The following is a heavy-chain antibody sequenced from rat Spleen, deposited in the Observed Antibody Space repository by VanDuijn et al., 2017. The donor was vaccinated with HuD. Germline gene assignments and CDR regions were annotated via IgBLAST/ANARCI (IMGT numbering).Heavy chain of an antibody. Sequence: EVQLVESGGGLVQPGRSLKLSCVASGFTFNNYWMGWVRQAPGKGLEWIGEINKDGSTMNYTPSLKEKFTISRDTAQNTLYLQMSKLGSEDTAIYYCARNYYDGSLDFWGQGVMVTVSS. V-gene: IGHV4-2*01. CDR1: GFTFNNYW. CDR3: ARNYYDGSLDF. CDR2: INKDGSTM. J-gene: IGHJ2*01. D-gene: IGHD1-12*03.